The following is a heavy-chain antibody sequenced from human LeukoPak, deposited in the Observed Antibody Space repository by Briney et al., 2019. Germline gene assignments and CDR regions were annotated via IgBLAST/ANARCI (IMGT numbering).Heavy chain of an antibody. CDR1: GGSISSSGYY. Sequence: SETLSLTCIVSGGSISSSGYYWAWVRQPPGKGLEWIGSIYHSGSTYYNPSLKSRVTISVDTSKNQFSLKLSSVTAADTAVYYCARHAVTTPYYFDYWGQGTLVTVSS. CDR3: ARHAVTTPYYFDY. V-gene: IGHV4-39*01. J-gene: IGHJ4*02. CDR2: IYHSGST. D-gene: IGHD4-17*01.